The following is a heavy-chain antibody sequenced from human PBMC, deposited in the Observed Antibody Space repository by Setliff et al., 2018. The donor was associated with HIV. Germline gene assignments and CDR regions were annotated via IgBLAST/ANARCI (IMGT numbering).Heavy chain of an antibody. V-gene: IGHV5-51*01. CDR1: DYTFTSYW. CDR3: ARATSGIYGHFDY. J-gene: IGHJ4*02. D-gene: IGHD1-26*01. Sequence: PGESLKISCRASDYTFTSYWIAWVRQRPGKGLEWMGIIYPGDFDTRYSPSFEGQVVISADKSISTAYLHWNNLRASDTAIYYCARATSGIYGHFDYWAQGTLVTVSS. CDR2: IYPGDFDT.